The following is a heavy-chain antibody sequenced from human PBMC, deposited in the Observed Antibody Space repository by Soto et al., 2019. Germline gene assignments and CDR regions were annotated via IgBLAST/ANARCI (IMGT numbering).Heavy chain of an antibody. CDR1: GGSIISYY. CDR3: ARGDSSSRYYYYMDV. V-gene: IGHV4-59*01. Sequence: SETLSLTCTVSGGSIISYYWSWIRQPTGKGLEWIGYIYYSGSTNYNPSLKSRVTISVDTSKNQFSLKLSSVTAADTAVYYCARGDSSSRYYYYMDVWGKGTTVTVSS. D-gene: IGHD6-6*01. J-gene: IGHJ6*03. CDR2: IYYSGST.